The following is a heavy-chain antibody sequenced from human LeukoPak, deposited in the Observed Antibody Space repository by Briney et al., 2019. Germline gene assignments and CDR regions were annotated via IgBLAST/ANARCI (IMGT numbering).Heavy chain of an antibody. Sequence: GGSLRLSCAASGFTFSSYGMNWVRQAPGKGLEWVSFISSSSSYIYYADSVKGRFTISRDNAKNSLYLQMNSLRAEDTAVYYCAREPDIVVGGYYYYYMDVWGKGTTVTVSS. J-gene: IGHJ6*03. CDR1: GFTFSSYG. D-gene: IGHD2-2*01. CDR3: AREPDIVVGGYYYYYMDV. V-gene: IGHV3-21*05. CDR2: ISSSSSYI.